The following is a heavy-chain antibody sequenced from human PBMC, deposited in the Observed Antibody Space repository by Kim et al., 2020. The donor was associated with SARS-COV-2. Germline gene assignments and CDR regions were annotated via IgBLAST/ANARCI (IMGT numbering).Heavy chain of an antibody. J-gene: IGHJ4*02. CDR1: GFTFSSYS. CDR3: ARGGGYGDFYFDY. V-gene: IGHV3-21*01. CDR2: ISSSSSYI. Sequence: GGSLRLSCAASGFTFSSYSMNWVRQAPGKGLEWVSSISSSSSYIYYADSVKGRFTISRDNAKNSLYLQMNSLRAEDTAVYYCARGGGYGDFYFDYWGQGTLVTVSS. D-gene: IGHD4-17*01.